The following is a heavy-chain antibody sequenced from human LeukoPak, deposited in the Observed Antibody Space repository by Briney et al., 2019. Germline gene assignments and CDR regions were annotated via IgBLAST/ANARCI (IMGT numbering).Heavy chain of an antibody. D-gene: IGHD2-21*02. CDR2: IWYDGSNK. J-gene: IGHJ4*02. CDR1: GFTFSSYG. Sequence: PGGSLRLSCAASGFTFSSYGMHWVRQAPGKGLEWVAVIWYDGSNKYYADSVKGRFTISRDNSKNTVFLQMNSLRVEDTALYYCTRGQSYCGADCYSDWGQGTLVTVSP. V-gene: IGHV3-33*01. CDR3: TRGQSYCGADCYSD.